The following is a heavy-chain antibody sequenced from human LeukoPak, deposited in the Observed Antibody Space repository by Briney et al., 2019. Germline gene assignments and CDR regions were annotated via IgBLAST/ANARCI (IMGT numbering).Heavy chain of an antibody. CDR2: IYYSGST. CDR1: GGSISSYY. V-gene: IGHV4-59*12. D-gene: IGHD2-2*01. J-gene: IGHJ6*02. Sequence: SETLSLTCTVSGGSISSYYWSWIRQPPGKGLEWIGYIYYSGSTNYNPSLKSRVTISVDTSKNQFSLKLSSVTAADTAVYYCAREGRGYCSSTSCYPEYYYYGMDVWGQGTTVTVSS. CDR3: AREGRGYCSSTSCYPEYYYYGMDV.